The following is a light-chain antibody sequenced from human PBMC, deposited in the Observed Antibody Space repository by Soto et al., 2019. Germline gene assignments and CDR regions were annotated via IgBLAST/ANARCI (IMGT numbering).Light chain of an antibody. Sequence: DIQLTQSPSFLSASVGDRVTISCRASQDVSRFLAWYQQKPGKAPNLLINAASTLQSGVPSRFSGSGSGTEFTLTISSLQPEDFATYYCQQLNSYGFTFGPGTKVDIK. V-gene: IGKV1-9*01. CDR1: QDVSRF. CDR2: AAS. J-gene: IGKJ3*01. CDR3: QQLNSYGFT.